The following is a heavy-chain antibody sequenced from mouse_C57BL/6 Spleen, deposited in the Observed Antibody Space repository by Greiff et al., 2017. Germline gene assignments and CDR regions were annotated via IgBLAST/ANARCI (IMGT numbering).Heavy chain of an antibody. Sequence: QVQLQQSGAELVKPGASVKLSCKASGYTFTSYWMHWVKQRPGRGLEWIGRIDPNSGGTKYNEKFKSKATLTVDKPSSTAYMQLSSLTSEDSAVYYCARSEGKYDYPYWYFDVWGTGTTVTVSS. CDR2: IDPNSGGT. J-gene: IGHJ1*03. V-gene: IGHV1-72*01. CDR3: ARSEGKYDYPYWYFDV. CDR1: GYTFTSYW. D-gene: IGHD2-4*01.